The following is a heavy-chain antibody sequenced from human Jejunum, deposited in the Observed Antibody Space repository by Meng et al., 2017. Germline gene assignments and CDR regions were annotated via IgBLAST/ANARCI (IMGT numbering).Heavy chain of an antibody. D-gene: IGHD1/OR15-1a*01. V-gene: IGHV4-4*02. CDR1: GGPVRQTGW. CDR2: LSRGGRA. J-gene: IGHJ4*02. Sequence: VPAPDAGPGVGGSSGTPHPPVRVFGGPVRQTGWGSWLRQPRGRGLEWCGELSRGGRANHNPPLKGRVTISRDRSMNPFSLKLYSVTPADAPVYYCARDPRTNWASRFFDNGGQGTLVTVSS. CDR3: ARDPRTNWASRFFDN.